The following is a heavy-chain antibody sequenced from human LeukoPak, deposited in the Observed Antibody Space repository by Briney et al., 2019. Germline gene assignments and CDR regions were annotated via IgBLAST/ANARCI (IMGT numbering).Heavy chain of an antibody. CDR2: IYSGGST. D-gene: IGHD4-11*01. J-gene: IGHJ4*02. CDR1: GFTVSSNY. CDR3: ARILYSNYVHY. V-gene: IGHV3-66*02. Sequence: PGGSLRPSCAASGFTVSSNYMSWVRQAPGKGLEWVSVIYSGGSTYYADSVKGRFTTSRDNSKNTLYLQMNSLRAEDTAVYYCARILYSNYVHYWGQGTLVTVSS.